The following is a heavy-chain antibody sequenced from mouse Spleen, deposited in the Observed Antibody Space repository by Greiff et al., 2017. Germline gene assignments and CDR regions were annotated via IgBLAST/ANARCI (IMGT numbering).Heavy chain of an antibody. CDR1: GYTFTDYN. CDR3: ARGDSAWFAY. J-gene: IGHJ3*01. CDR2: INPNNGGT. V-gene: IGHV1-18*01. Sequence: VQLKESGPELVKPGASVKIPCKASGYTFTDYNMDWVKQSHGKSLEWIGDINPNNGGTIYNQKFKGKATLTVDKSSSTAHMELLSLTSEDFAVYYCARGDSAWFAYWGQGTLVTVSA.